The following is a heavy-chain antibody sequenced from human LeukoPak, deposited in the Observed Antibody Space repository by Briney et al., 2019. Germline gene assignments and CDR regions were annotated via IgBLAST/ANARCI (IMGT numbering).Heavy chain of an antibody. Sequence: SETLSLTCTVSGYSISSGYYWGWIRQPPGKGLEWIGSIYHSGSTYYNPSLKSRVTISVDTSKNQFSLKLSSVTAADTAVYYCARHARSSWDFDYWGQGTLVTVSS. CDR1: GYSISSGYY. D-gene: IGHD6-13*01. CDR3: ARHARSSWDFDY. J-gene: IGHJ4*02. CDR2: IYHSGST. V-gene: IGHV4-38-2*02.